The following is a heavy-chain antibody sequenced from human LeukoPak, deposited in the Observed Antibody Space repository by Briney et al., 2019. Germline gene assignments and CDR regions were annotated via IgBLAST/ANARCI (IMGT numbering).Heavy chain of an antibody. CDR3: ARDQYQLLTGAFDY. CDR2: IIPIFGTA. Sequence: ASVKVSCKASGGTFSSYAISWVRQAPGQGLEWMGGIIPIFGTANYAQKFQGRVMITADESTSTAYMELSSLRSEDTAVYYCARDQYQLLTGAFDYWGQGTLVTVSS. CDR1: GGTFSSYA. J-gene: IGHJ4*02. V-gene: IGHV1-69*13. D-gene: IGHD2-2*01.